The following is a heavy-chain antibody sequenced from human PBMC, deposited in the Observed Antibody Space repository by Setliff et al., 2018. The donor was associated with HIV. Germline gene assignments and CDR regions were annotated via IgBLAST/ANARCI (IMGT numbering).Heavy chain of an antibody. D-gene: IGHD2-8*01. CDR3: TKNLYTSRWSPLDY. CDR2: ILHDGSDK. J-gene: IGHJ4*02. Sequence: GESLKISCVASGFTFSSYGMHWVRRAPGKGLEWVAFILHDGSDKDCSDSVKGRFTISRDNSKNTLYLQMNSLRTEDTAVYYCTKNLYTSRWSPLDYWGQGTQVTVSS. V-gene: IGHV3-30*02. CDR1: GFTFSSYG.